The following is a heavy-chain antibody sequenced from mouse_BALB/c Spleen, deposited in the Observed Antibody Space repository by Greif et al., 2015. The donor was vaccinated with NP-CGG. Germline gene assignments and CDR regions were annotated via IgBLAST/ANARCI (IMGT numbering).Heavy chain of an antibody. CDR2: INPSTGYT. J-gene: IGHJ1*01. CDR3: ARDYDYWYFDV. D-gene: IGHD2-4*01. Sequence: QVQLQQSGAELAKTGASVKMSCKASGYTFTSYWMHWVKQRPGQGLEWIGYINPSTGYTEYNQKFKDKATLTADKSSSTAYMQLSSLTSEDSAVYYCARDYDYWYFDVWGAGTTVTVSS. CDR1: GYTFTSYW. V-gene: IGHV1-7*01.